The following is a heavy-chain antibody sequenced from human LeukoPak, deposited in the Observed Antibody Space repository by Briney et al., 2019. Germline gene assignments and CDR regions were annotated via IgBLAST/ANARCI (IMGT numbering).Heavy chain of an antibody. J-gene: IGHJ4*02. V-gene: IGHV3-21*01. Sequence: GGSLRLSCAASGFTFSSYTMNWVRQGPGKGLEWVSGLSSSSRYIYYADSVKGRFTISRADAKNSLYLQMNSLKAEDTAVYYCARELTGGLDYWGQGTLVTVSS. CDR3: ARELTGGLDY. CDR1: GFTFSSYT. D-gene: IGHD7-27*01. CDR2: LSSSSRYI.